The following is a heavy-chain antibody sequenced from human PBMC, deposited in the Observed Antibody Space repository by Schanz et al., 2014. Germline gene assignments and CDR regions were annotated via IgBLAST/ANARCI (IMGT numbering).Heavy chain of an antibody. V-gene: IGHV3-48*01. J-gene: IGHJ4*02. CDR1: GFTFSTYA. Sequence: EVQLLESGGGLVQPGGSLRLSCAASGFTFSTYAMSWVRQAPGKGLEWVSYICSSGNTIYYADSVKGRFTISRDNSRNTLYLQMNSLRAEDTAVYYCARDRGYCSGGSCLTFDYWGQGTLGTVSS. CDR2: ICSSGNTI. CDR3: ARDRGYCSGGSCLTFDY. D-gene: IGHD2-15*01.